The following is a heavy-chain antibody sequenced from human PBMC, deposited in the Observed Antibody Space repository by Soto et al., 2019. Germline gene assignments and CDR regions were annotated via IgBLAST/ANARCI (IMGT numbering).Heavy chain of an antibody. D-gene: IGHD3-22*01. J-gene: IGHJ4*02. CDR3: ARQPTYYYDSSGYPVYYFDY. V-gene: IGHV4-30-4*01. Sequence: SETLSLTCTVSGGSISSGDYYWSWIRQPPGKGLEWIGYIYYSGSTYYNPSLKSRVTISVDTSKNQFSLKLSSVTAADTAVYYCARQPTYYYDSSGYPVYYFDYWGQGTLVTVSS. CDR2: IYYSGST. CDR1: GGSISSGDYY.